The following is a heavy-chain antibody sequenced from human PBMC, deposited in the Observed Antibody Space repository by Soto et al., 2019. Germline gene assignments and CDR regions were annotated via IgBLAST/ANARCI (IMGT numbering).Heavy chain of an antibody. V-gene: IGHV4-4*02. CDR3: ASRDPGTSVDY. Sequence: KTSETLSLTCAVSGGSFTSNNWWTWVRQPPGQGLEWIGEIYRTGSTNYNPSLKSRVTISLDKSEKQISLKVTSLTAADTAVYYCASRDPGTSVDYWGQGTLVPVSS. J-gene: IGHJ4*02. CDR1: GGSFTSNNW. D-gene: IGHD1-7*01. CDR2: IYRTGST.